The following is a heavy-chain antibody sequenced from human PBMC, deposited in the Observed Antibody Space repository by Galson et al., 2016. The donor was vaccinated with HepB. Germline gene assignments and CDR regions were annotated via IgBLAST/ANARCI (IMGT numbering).Heavy chain of an antibody. J-gene: IGHJ5*02. CDR1: GDTFSSFP. CDR2: VIPISGET. CDR3: ARDLVRGPREKDCRDGNCFQFDP. D-gene: IGHD2-15*01. V-gene: IGHV1-69*13. Sequence: SVKVSCKVSGDTFSSFPIHWVRQAPGQGLEWVGVVIPISGETTYAQKFHDRVTIIADESSSTADLALTSLRSEDTAIYFCARDLVRGPREKDCRDGNCFQFDPWGQGTLVTVSS.